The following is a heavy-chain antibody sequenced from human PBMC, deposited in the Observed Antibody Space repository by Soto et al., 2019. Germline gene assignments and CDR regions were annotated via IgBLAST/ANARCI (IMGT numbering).Heavy chain of an antibody. Sequence: GGSLSLSCAASGFTVSSNYMSWVRQAPGKGLEWVSVIYSGGSTYYADSVKGRFTISRDNSKNTLYLQMNSLRAEDTAVYYCARDPGAAAGYYYYYYGMDVWGQGTTVTVSS. CDR1: GFTVSSNY. D-gene: IGHD6-13*01. J-gene: IGHJ6*02. V-gene: IGHV3-53*01. CDR3: ARDPGAAAGYYYYYYGMDV. CDR2: IYSGGST.